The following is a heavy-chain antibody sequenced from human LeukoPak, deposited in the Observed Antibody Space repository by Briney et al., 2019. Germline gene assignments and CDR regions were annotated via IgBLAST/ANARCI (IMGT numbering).Heavy chain of an antibody. D-gene: IGHD6-13*01. V-gene: IGHV3-23*01. J-gene: IGHJ4*02. Sequence: GGSLRLSCAASGVTFSSYAMSWVRQAPGKGLEWVSAISGSGGSTYYADSVKGRFTISRDNSKNTLYLQMNSLRAEDTAVYYCAKGTAAGFPTTSFDYWGQGTMVTVSS. CDR1: GVTFSSYA. CDR2: ISGSGGST. CDR3: AKGTAAGFPTTSFDY.